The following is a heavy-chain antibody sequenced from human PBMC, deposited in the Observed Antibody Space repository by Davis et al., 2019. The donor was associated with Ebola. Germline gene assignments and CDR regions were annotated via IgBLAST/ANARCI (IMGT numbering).Heavy chain of an antibody. CDR2: IIPILAIS. Sequence: SVKVSCKASGDTFSSYSISWVRQAPGQGLEWMGRIIPILAISNYEQKFQGRVTITADKSTSTAYMELSTLRSEDTAVYYCARSPGIARYNWFDPWGQGTLVTVSS. CDR1: GDTFSSYS. J-gene: IGHJ5*02. V-gene: IGHV1-69*02. CDR3: ARSPGIARYNWFDP. D-gene: IGHD6-13*01.